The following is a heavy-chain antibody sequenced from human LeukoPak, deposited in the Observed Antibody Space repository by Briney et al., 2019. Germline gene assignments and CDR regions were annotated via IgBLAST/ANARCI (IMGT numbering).Heavy chain of an antibody. D-gene: IGHD6-13*01. CDR3: ARHTGSTWSTGY. V-gene: IGHV3-23*01. CDR1: GFTFSSYA. CDR2: ITGSGGST. Sequence: GGSLRLSCAASGFTFSSYAMHWVRQAPGKGLEWVSAITGSGGSTYYADSVKGRFTISRDNSNNTLYLQMSSLRVADTAVFYCARHTGSTWSTGYWGQGTLVTVSS. J-gene: IGHJ4*02.